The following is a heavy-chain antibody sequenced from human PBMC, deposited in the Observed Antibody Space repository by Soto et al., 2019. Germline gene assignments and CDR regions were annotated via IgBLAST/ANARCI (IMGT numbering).Heavy chain of an antibody. J-gene: IGHJ5*02. CDR3: ARDRAWNYRGWFDP. D-gene: IGHD1-7*01. CDR2: ISSSSSTI. Sequence: EVQLVESGGGLVQPGGSLRLSCAASGFTFSSYSMNWVRQAPGKGLEWVSYISSSSSTIYYADSVKGRFTISRDNAKNSLYLQMNSLRDEDTAVYYCARDRAWNYRGWFDPWGQRTLVTVSS. CDR1: GFTFSSYS. V-gene: IGHV3-48*02.